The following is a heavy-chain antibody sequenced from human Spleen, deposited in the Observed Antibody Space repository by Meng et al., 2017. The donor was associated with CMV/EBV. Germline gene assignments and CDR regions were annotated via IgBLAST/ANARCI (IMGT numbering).Heavy chain of an antibody. J-gene: IGHJ3*02. Sequence: KGRFTISSDNAKNSLYLQMNSLRAEDTAVYYCAREDGYTKRGAFDIWGQGTMVTVS. CDR3: AREDGYTKRGAFDI. D-gene: IGHD5-24*01. V-gene: IGHV3-7*04.